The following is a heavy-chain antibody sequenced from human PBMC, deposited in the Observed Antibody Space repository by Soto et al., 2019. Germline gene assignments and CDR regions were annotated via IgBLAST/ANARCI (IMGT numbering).Heavy chain of an antibody. CDR3: SSLPDGYTSGLDY. Sequence: QVQLQESGPGLVKPSQTLSLSCTVSGASISSGDYYWSWIRQPPGKGLEWIGYIYYTGNTVFNPSLKSRASXSXDXXKNQFSPKLNPVTAAYTAVYYCSSLPDGYTSGLDYWGQGTLVTVSS. V-gene: IGHV4-30-4*01. CDR1: GASISSGDYY. CDR2: IYYTGNT. J-gene: IGHJ4*02. D-gene: IGHD5-12*01.